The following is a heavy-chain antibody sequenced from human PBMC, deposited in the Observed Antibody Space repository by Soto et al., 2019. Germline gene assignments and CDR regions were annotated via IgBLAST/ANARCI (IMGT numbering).Heavy chain of an antibody. Sequence: SETLSLTCTVSGGSISSYYWSWIRQPPGKGLEWIGYIYYSGSTNYNPSLKSRVTISVDTSKNQFSLKLGSVTAADTAVYYCARSGYEDYYFDYWGQGTLVTVSS. CDR3: ARSGYEDYYFDY. J-gene: IGHJ4*02. CDR1: GGSISSYY. D-gene: IGHD3-3*01. CDR2: IYYSGST. V-gene: IGHV4-59*01.